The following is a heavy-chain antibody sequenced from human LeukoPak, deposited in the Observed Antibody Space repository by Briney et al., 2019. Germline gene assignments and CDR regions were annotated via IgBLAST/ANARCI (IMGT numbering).Heavy chain of an antibody. CDR1: GFTFSSYS. J-gene: IGHJ3*02. V-gene: IGHV3-48*02. CDR2: ISSSSSTI. CDR3: ARDNPHYGDYVGAFDI. D-gene: IGHD4-17*01. Sequence: GGSLRLSCAASGFTFSSYSMNWVRQAPGKGLEWVSYISSSSSTIYYADSVKGRFTISRDNAKNSLYLQMNSLRDEDTAVYYCARDNPHYGDYVGAFDIWGQGTMVTVSS.